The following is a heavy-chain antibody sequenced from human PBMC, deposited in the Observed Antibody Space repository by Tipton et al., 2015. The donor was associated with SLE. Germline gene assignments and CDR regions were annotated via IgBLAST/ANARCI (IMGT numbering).Heavy chain of an antibody. CDR1: GGSITNYY. Sequence: LRLSCTVSGGSITNYYWSWIRQPPGKGLEWIGYIYYSGSTNYSPSLKSRVTISVDTSKNQFSLKLSSVTAADTAVYYCARSVLAYRSGAFDFWGQGTLVTVSS. CDR3: ARSVLAYRSGAFDF. J-gene: IGHJ4*02. D-gene: IGHD2-15*01. CDR2: IYYSGST. V-gene: IGHV4-59*08.